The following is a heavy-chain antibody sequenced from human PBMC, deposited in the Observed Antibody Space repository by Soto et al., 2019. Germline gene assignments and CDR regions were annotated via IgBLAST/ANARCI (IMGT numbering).Heavy chain of an antibody. J-gene: IGHJ4*02. CDR1: GLTYSNYG. V-gene: IGHV3-23*01. Sequence: EVQLLESGGGLVQPGGSLRLSCAASGLTYSNYGMTWVRQAPGKGLEWVSTISDSGGSTYYADSVKGRFTISRDNSKNTLYLQMNSLRAEDTAIYYCAKLSDPTRGQGTLVTVSS. CDR2: ISDSGGST. CDR3: AKLSDPT.